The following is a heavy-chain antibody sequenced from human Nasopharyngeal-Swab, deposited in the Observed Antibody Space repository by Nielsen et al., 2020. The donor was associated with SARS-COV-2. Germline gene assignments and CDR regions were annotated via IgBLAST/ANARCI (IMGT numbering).Heavy chain of an antibody. D-gene: IGHD3-22*01. CDR3: ARVGAYYYDSSGQKHWYFDL. CDR2: IYYSGST. J-gene: IGHJ2*01. V-gene: IGHV4-30-4*01. Sequence: WIRQPPGKGLEWIGYIYYSGSTYYNPSPKSRVTISVDTSKNQFSLKLSSVTAADTAVYYCARVGAYYYDSSGQKHWYFDLWGRGTLVTVSS.